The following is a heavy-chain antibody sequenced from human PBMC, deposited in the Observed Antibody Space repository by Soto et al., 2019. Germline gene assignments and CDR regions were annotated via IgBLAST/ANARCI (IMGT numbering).Heavy chain of an antibody. D-gene: IGHD6-19*01. CDR1: GDSISSHY. J-gene: IGHJ5*02. Sequence: SETLSLTCTVSGDSISSHYWSWIRQPPGKGLEWIGHIYHSGGTRYNPSLRSRVTISVDTSKNQFSLKLRSVTAADTAVYYCAKNVAVAGCCLDPWGQGILVTVSS. V-gene: IGHV4-59*11. CDR3: AKNVAVAGCCLDP. CDR2: IYHSGGT.